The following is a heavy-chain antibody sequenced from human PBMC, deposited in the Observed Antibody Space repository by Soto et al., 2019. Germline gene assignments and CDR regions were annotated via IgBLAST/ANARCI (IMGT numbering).Heavy chain of an antibody. D-gene: IGHD5-18*01. CDR3: AKGYSTGRRRLCDN. J-gene: IGHJ4*02. V-gene: IGHV3-23*01. Sequence: QPGGSLRLSCAASGFTYSSSAMNWVRQAPGKGLEWVSVISASGGTTYYADAVKGRFTISRDNSKNTLYLQMNSLRAEDTAIYYCAKGYSTGRRRLCDNWGQGTLVTVSS. CDR2: ISASGGTT. CDR1: GFTYSSSA.